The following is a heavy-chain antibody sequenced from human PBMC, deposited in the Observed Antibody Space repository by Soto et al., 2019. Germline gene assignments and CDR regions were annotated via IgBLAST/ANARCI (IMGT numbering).Heavy chain of an antibody. J-gene: IGHJ4*02. Sequence: SETLSLTCAVYGGSFSGYYWSWIRQPPGKGLEWIGEINHSGSTNYNPSLKSRVTISLDPSKNQFSLKLSSVTAADTAVYYCARGATTFPGDFVDYWGQGTLVTISS. CDR1: GGSFSGYY. D-gene: IGHD4-17*01. CDR3: ARGATTFPGDFVDY. V-gene: IGHV4-34*01. CDR2: INHSGST.